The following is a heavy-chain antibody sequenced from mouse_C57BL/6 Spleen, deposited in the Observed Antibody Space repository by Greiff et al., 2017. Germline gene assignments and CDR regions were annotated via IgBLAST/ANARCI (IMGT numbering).Heavy chain of an antibody. CDR3: ARGNDYERYFDY. D-gene: IGHD2-4*01. Sequence: VQVVESGAELVRPGASVKLSCKASGYTFTDYYINWVKQRPGQGLEWIARIYPGSGNTYYNEKFKGKATLTAEKSSSTAYMQLSSLTSEDSAVYFCARGNDYERYFDYWGQGTTLTVSS. J-gene: IGHJ2*01. V-gene: IGHV1-76*01. CDR1: GYTFTDYY. CDR2: IYPGSGNT.